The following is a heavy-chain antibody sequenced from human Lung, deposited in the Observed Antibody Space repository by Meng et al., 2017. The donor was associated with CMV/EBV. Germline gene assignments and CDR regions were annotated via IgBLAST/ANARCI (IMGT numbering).Heavy chain of an antibody. D-gene: IGHD1-26*01. CDR2: INAYHGDT. V-gene: IGHV1-18*01. J-gene: IGHJ4*02. CDR1: GYTLTNYG. CDR3: ARVEVGITSGDY. Sequence: HVYLVHAGGEVRKPRASVKVACTASGYTLTNYGSPWGRQAPGQGLEWMGWINAYHGDTNYAQTLQGRVTMTTDTSTSTAYMELRSLRSDDTAVYYCARVEVGITSGDYWGQGTLVTVSS.